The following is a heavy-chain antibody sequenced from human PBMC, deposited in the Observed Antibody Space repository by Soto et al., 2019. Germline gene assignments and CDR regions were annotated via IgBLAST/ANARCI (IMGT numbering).Heavy chain of an antibody. V-gene: IGHV4-31*02. CDR1: GGSISSGGYY. J-gene: IGHJ4*02. Sequence: LCGGSISSGGYYWSWIRQHPGKGLEWIGYIYYSGSTYYNPSLKSRVTISVDTSKNQFSLKLSSVTAADTAVYYCARVPIPIREAMATYYFDYWGQGTLVTVSS. CDR3: ARVPIPIREAMATYYFDY. D-gene: IGHD5-18*01. CDR2: IYYSGST.